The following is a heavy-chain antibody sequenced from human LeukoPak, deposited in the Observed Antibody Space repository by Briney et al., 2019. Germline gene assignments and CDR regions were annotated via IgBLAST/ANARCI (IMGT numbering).Heavy chain of an antibody. Sequence: PGGSLRLSCAGSGFTFGGYGMHWFRQTPGKGLEWVAVIVYDGSRAFYADSVKARFTISRDNSKNTMSVQMDDLRAEDTAVYDCTRYNNDHFDYWGQGTLVTVSS. J-gene: IGHJ4*02. V-gene: IGHV3-33*01. CDR3: TRYNNDHFDY. CDR2: IVYDGSRA. D-gene: IGHD1-14*01. CDR1: GFTFGGYG.